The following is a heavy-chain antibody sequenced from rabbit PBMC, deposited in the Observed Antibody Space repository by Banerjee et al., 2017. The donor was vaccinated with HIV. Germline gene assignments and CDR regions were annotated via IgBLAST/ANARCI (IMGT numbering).Heavy chain of an antibody. D-gene: IGHD4-2*01. J-gene: IGHJ4*01. V-gene: IGHV1S40*01. Sequence: QSLEESGGDLVKPGASLTLTCTASGFSFSSSYYMCWVRQAPGKGLEWIACIDGGSSGSTWYASWAKGRFTISKTSSTTVTLQMTSLTAADTATYFCARDAGYAGSNLWGPGTLVTVS. CDR2: IDGGSSGST. CDR3: ARDAGYAGSNL. CDR1: GFSFSSSYY.